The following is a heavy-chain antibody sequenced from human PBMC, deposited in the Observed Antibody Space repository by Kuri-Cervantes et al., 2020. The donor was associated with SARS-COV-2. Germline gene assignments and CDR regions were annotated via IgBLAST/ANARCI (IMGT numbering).Heavy chain of an antibody. J-gene: IGHJ4*02. V-gene: IGHV4-59*12. Sequence: SETLSLTCTVSGGSISSYYWSWIRQPPGKGLEWIGYIYYSGSTNYNPSLKSRVTMSVDTSKNQFSLKLSSVTAADTAVYHCARGASIAARYYFDYWGQGTLVTVFS. D-gene: IGHD6-6*01. CDR3: ARGASIAARYYFDY. CDR1: GGSISSYY. CDR2: IYYSGST.